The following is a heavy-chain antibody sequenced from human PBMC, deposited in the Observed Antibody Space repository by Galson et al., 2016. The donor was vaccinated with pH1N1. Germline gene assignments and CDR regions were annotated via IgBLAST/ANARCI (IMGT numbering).Heavy chain of an antibody. CDR1: GYSLTTYY. CDR3: SRGVRKHASSGLDY. J-gene: IGHJ4*02. CDR2: INPTDGNT. Sequence: LVKVSCKASGYSLTTYYIHWVRQAPGQGLEFMGVINPTDGNTDYAQKFQDRVTMTWDMSTSTAYMDLGSLRSEDTAVYFCSRGVRKHASSGLDYGGQGTLVTVSS. V-gene: IGHV1-46*03. D-gene: IGHD3-10*01.